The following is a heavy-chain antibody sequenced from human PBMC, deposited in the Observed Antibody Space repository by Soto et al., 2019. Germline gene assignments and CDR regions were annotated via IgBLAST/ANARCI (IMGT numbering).Heavy chain of an antibody. CDR1: GFTFSRYW. V-gene: IGHV3-74*01. Sequence: EVQLVESGGGLVQPGGSLRLSCAASGFTFSRYWMHWVRQAPGKGLVWVSRIDSYGSATSQVDSVEGRFTISRDNAKNTPYLQMNSLRAEDTAVYYCARGWVEGLSRQPPTDYWGQGTLVTVSS. CDR2: IDSYGSAT. CDR3: ARGWVEGLSRQPPTDY. D-gene: IGHD3-3*01. J-gene: IGHJ4*02.